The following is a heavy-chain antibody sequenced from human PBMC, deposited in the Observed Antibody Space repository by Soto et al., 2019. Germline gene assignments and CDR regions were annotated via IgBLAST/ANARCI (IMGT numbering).Heavy chain of an antibody. CDR1: GFTFSSYS. V-gene: IGHV3-21*01. Sequence: GGSLRLSCAASGFTFSSYSMNWVRQAPGKGLEWVSSISSSSSYIYYADSVKGRFTISRDNAKNSLYLQMNSLRAEDTAVYYCARMDSRYCSSTSCYDYFDYWGQGTLVTVSS. D-gene: IGHD2-2*01. CDR2: ISSSSSYI. CDR3: ARMDSRYCSSTSCYDYFDY. J-gene: IGHJ4*02.